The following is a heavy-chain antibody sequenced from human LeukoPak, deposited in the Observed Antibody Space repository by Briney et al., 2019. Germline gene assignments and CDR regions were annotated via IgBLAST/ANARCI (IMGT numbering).Heavy chain of an antibody. CDR2: IWYDGSNK. CDR1: GFTFSSNG. Sequence: PGRSLRLSCAAAGFTFSSNGMHWVRQAPGKGLEWVAVIWYDGSNKYYADSVKGRFTISRDNSKNTLYLQMNSLRAEDTAVYYCARDGLRAAGTHFDYWGQGTLVTVSS. CDR3: ARDGLRAAGTHFDY. D-gene: IGHD6-13*01. J-gene: IGHJ4*02. V-gene: IGHV3-33*01.